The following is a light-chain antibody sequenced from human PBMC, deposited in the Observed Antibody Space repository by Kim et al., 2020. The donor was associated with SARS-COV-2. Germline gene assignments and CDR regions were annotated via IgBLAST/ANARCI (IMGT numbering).Light chain of an antibody. Sequence: VPVGDRGTSTCRASQSVWNGLSWYQQKPGKTPHRIIYDASSLESGGPSRFSGSVSATEFTLTLSSLQPDDFATYYCQQYNDYPLTFGGGTKVDIK. CDR3: QQYNDYPLT. J-gene: IGKJ4*01. CDR1: QSVWNG. CDR2: DAS. V-gene: IGKV1-5*01.